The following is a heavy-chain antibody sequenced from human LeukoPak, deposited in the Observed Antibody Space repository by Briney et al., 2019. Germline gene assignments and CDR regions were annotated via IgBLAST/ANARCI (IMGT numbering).Heavy chain of an antibody. CDR1: GFTFSSYG. V-gene: IGHV3-33*06. CDR3: AKDNRLNDAFDI. D-gene: IGHD1-14*01. J-gene: IGHJ3*02. Sequence: PGASLRLSCAASGFTFSSYGMHWVRQAPGKGLEWAGVIWYDGSNKYYADSVKGRFTISRDNSKNTLYLQMSSLRAEDTAVYYCAKDNRLNDAFDIWGQGTMVTVSS. CDR2: IWYDGSNK.